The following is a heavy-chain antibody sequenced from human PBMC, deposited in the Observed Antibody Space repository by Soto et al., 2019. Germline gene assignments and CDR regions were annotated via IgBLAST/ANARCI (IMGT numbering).Heavy chain of an antibody. CDR3: ARQPAWGASQLGMDX. CDR1: GYSFTSNW. D-gene: IGHD7-27*01. CDR2: IYTGDSDT. J-gene: IGHJ6*02. Sequence: LKISCHVTGYSFTSNWVAGVRQKPGKGLEWRGIIYTGDSDTRYSPSFQGQVIMSDDRATSTAYLQWISLRASETAMYYCARQPAWGASQLGMDXWGQGTMVTVS. V-gene: IGHV5-51*01.